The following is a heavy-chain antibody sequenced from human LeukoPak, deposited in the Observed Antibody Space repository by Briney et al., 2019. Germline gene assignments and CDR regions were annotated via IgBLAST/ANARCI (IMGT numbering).Heavy chain of an antibody. J-gene: IGHJ3*02. Sequence: GGSLRLSCAASGFTFSSYDMHWVRQATGKGLEWVSAIGTAGDTYYPGSVKGRFTISRENAKNSLYLQMNSLRAGDTAVYYCARATVTNDAFDIWGQGTMVTVSS. CDR1: GFTFSSYD. V-gene: IGHV3-13*01. CDR3: ARATVTNDAFDI. CDR2: IGTAGDT. D-gene: IGHD4-17*01.